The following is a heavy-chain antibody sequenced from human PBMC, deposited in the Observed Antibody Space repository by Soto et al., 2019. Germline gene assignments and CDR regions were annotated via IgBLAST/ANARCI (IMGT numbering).Heavy chain of an antibody. CDR1: GFTFSSNW. Sequence: EVQLVESGGGLVQPGGSLRLSCAASGFTFSSNWMSWVRQAPGSGLEWVANINQDESQKYYVDSVKGRFTISRDNAKASLYLQMSSLRAEDTAVYYCATSATARGGIDYWGQGTLVTVSS. CDR2: INQDESQK. CDR3: ATSATARGGIDY. J-gene: IGHJ4*02. D-gene: IGHD2-21*02. V-gene: IGHV3-7*01.